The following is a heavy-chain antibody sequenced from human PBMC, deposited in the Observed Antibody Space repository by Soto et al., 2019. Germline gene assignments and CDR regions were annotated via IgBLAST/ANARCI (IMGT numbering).Heavy chain of an antibody. D-gene: IGHD4-17*01. J-gene: IGHJ6*02. CDR2: IYSGGST. CDR3: ARDAVTNLDYYFGTDV. CDR1: GFVVSSNY. V-gene: IGHV3-53*01. Sequence: EVQLVQSGGGLIQRGGSLRLSCAVSGFVVSSNYMAWVRQAPGKGLEWVSTIYSGGSTYYANSVKGRFTISRDESKNTLYLQMNSLRVEDTAVYYCARDAVTNLDYYFGTDVWGQGTTVTVSS.